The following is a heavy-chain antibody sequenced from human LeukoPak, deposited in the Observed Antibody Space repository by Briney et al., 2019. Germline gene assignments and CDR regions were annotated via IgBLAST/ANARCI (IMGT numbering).Heavy chain of an antibody. CDR1: GGSISSSSYY. CDR2: IYYSGST. D-gene: IGHD2/OR15-2a*01. Sequence: KPSETLSLTCTVSGGSISSSSYYWGWIRQPPGKGLEWIGSIYYSGSTYYNPSLKSRVTISVDTSKNQFSLKLSSVTAADTAVYYCARLLAVRWPDPTFLFDYWGQGTLVTVSS. V-gene: IGHV4-39*01. J-gene: IGHJ4*02. CDR3: ARLLAVRWPDPTFLFDY.